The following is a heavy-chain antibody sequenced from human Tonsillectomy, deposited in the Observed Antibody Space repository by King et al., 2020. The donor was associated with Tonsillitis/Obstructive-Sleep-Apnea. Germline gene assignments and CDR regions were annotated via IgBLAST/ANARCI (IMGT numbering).Heavy chain of an antibody. CDR3: AKELEEGGQGLTTDWFDP. D-gene: IGHD4-11*01. CDR2: ISFDGSNK. V-gene: IGHV3-30*18. Sequence: VQLVQSGGGVGQPGRSLRLSCAASGFTFSRYAMHWVRQAPGKGLEWVAVISFDGSNKYYADSVKGRFTISRDNSKNTQYLQMNSLRGEDTAVYYCAKELEEGGQGLTTDWFDPWGQGTLVTVSS. J-gene: IGHJ5*02. CDR1: GFTFSRYA.